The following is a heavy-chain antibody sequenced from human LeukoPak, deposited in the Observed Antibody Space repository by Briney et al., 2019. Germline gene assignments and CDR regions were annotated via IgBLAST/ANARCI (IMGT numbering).Heavy chain of an antibody. CDR3: AREMFWSGYFSNLHFDY. V-gene: IGHV3-21*01. D-gene: IGHD3-3*01. Sequence: GGSLRLSCAASEFTFSSYNMNWVRQAPGKALEWVSSISSSSAYIYYADSVKGRFTISRDNAKNSLYLQMNSLRAEDTAVYYCAREMFWSGYFSNLHFDYWGQGALVTISS. CDR2: ISSSSAYI. CDR1: EFTFSSYN. J-gene: IGHJ4*02.